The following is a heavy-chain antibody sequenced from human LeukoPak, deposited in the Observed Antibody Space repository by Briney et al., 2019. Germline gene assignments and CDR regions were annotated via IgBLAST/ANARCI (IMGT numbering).Heavy chain of an antibody. CDR3: ARGLLTGYFNFDY. CDR2: IKQDGSEK. J-gene: IGHJ4*02. Sequence: PGGSLRLSCAAPGFTFSSYWMSWVRQAPGKGLEWVANIKQDGSEKYYVDSVKGRFTISRDNAKNSLYLQMNSLRAEDTAVYYCARGLLTGYFNFDYWGQGTLVTVSS. D-gene: IGHD3-9*01. CDR1: GFTFSSYW. V-gene: IGHV3-7*01.